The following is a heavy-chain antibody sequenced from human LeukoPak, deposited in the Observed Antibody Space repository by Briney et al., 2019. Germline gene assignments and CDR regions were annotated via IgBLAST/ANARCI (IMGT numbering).Heavy chain of an antibody. CDR2: IRYDGSNK. V-gene: IGHV3-30*02. Sequence: GGSLRLSCAASRLTFSSYGMHWVRQAPGKGLEWVAFIRYDGSNKYYADSVKGRFTISRDNSKKTLYLQMNSLRAEDTAVYYCAKEIWPTVSTPGRTSFDYWGQGALVTASS. CDR3: AKEIWPTVSTPGRTSFDY. J-gene: IGHJ4*02. D-gene: IGHD4-17*01. CDR1: RLTFSSYG.